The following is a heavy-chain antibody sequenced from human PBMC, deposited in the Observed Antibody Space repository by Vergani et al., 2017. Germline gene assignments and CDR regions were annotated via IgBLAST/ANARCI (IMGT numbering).Heavy chain of an antibody. CDR3: AREDSDYYYGMDV. D-gene: IGHD3-22*01. CDR1: GGSISSGGYY. V-gene: IGHV4-61*02. J-gene: IGHJ6*02. Sequence: QVQLQESGPGLVKPSQTLSLTCTVSGGSISSGGYYWSWIRQHPGKGLEWIGRIYTSGSTNYNPSLKSRVTISVDTSKNQFSLKLSSVTAADTAVYYCAREDSDYYYGMDVWGQGTTVTVSS. CDR2: IYTSGST.